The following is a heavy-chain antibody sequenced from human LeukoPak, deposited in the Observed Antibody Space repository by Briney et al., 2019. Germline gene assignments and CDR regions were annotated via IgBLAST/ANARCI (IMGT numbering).Heavy chain of an antibody. J-gene: IGHJ4*02. Sequence: SETLSPTSTVSGGSIGSSSYYWGWIRQPPGKGLEWIGSIYDSGSTYYNPSLKSRVTISVDTSKNQCSLKLSSVTAEDTAVYYCASTKAARAWAAPYCFDYWGQGTLVTVSS. V-gene: IGHV4-39*07. CDR1: GGSIGSSSYY. D-gene: IGHD6-6*01. CDR2: IYDSGST. CDR3: ASTKAARAWAAPYCFDY.